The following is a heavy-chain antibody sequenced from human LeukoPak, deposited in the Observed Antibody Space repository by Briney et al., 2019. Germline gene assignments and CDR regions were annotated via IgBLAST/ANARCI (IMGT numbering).Heavy chain of an antibody. CDR1: GFTFSRNA. Sequence: GGSLRLSCAASGFTFSRNAMNWVRQAPGKGLEWVSFISSSSNYMSYADSVKGRLTISRDNSKNTLYLQMNSLRAEDTAVYYCARSPAHFDYWGQGTLVTVSS. CDR2: ISSSSNYM. V-gene: IGHV3-21*01. CDR3: ARSPAHFDY. D-gene: IGHD2-2*01. J-gene: IGHJ4*02.